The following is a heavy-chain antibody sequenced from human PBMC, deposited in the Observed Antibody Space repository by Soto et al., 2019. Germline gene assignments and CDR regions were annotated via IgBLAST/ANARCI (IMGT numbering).Heavy chain of an antibody. CDR2: INHSGST. CDR3: XXXXXXXXXXXSTPXXXXXXXV. CDR1: GGSFSGSX. J-gene: IGHJ6*03. Sequence: QWXAGLLKPSETLSLTCAVSGGSFSGSXWXXIRQPPXKGLEWIGEINHSGSTNYNPSLXXXXXXXXXXXXXXXXXXXXXXXXXXXXXXXXXXXXXXXXXXXSTPXXXXXXXVWXKGXTV. V-gene: IGHV4-34*07.